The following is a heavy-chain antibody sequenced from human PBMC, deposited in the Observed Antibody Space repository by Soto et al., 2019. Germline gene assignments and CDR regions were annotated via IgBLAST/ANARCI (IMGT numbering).Heavy chain of an antibody. CDR3: ATVHNTSRSFDY. CDR2: TGATGRTT. V-gene: IGHV3-23*01. Sequence: EVQLLESGGGLVQPGGSLRLSCAASGFTFNINAMTWVRQAPGKGLEWVSTTGATGRTTYYADSVKGRFTVSRDNSKNTLDLHMSSLRAEDTAVYYCATVHNTSRSFDYWGQGTHVTVSS. CDR1: GFTFNINA. J-gene: IGHJ4*02. D-gene: IGHD1-20*01.